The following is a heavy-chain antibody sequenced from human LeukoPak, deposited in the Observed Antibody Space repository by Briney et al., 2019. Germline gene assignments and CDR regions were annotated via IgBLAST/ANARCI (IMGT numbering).Heavy chain of an antibody. Sequence: GASVKVSCKASGYTFTSYGISWVRQAPGQGLEWMGWISTFSGNTNYAQKLQVRVTMTTDTSTSTAYMELRSLSSDDTAVYYCARALVAGEFDYWGQGTLVTVSS. D-gene: IGHD5-12*01. J-gene: IGHJ4*02. CDR3: ARALVAGEFDY. CDR1: GYTFTSYG. CDR2: ISTFSGNT. V-gene: IGHV1-18*01.